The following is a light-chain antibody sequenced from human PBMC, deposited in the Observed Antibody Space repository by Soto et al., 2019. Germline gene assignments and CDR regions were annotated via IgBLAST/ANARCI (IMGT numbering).Light chain of an antibody. Sequence: EIVLIQSPATLSLSPGERATLSCRASQRVSSYLAWYQQKPGQAPRLLIYDASNRATGIPARFSGSGSGTDFTLTISSLEPEDFAVYYCQQRSNWLTFGGGTKVEIK. V-gene: IGKV3-11*01. J-gene: IGKJ4*01. CDR1: QRVSSY. CDR2: DAS. CDR3: QQRSNWLT.